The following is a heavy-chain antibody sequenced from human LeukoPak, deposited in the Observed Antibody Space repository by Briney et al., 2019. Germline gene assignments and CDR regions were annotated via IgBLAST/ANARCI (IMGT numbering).Heavy chain of an antibody. CDR3: ARNAMNYDFWSGYSGISYYYYMDV. D-gene: IGHD3-3*01. Sequence: ASVKVSCKASGYTFTRYYMHWVRQAPGQGLEWMGIINPRGGGKRYAQKFQGRLTMSRDMSTSTVYMELSSLRSEDTAVYYCARNAMNYDFWSGYSGISYYYYMDVWGKGTTVTVSS. V-gene: IGHV1-46*01. CDR1: GYTFTRYY. J-gene: IGHJ6*03. CDR2: INPRGGGK.